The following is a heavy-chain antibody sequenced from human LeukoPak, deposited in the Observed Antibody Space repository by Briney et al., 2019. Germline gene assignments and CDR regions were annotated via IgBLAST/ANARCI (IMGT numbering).Heavy chain of an antibody. CDR1: GFTFSSYA. D-gene: IGHD6-13*01. V-gene: IGHV3-30*04. Sequence: GGSLRLSCAASGFTFSSYAMHWVRQAPGKGLEWVAVISYDGSNKYYADSVKGRFTISRDNSKNTLYLQMNSLKAEDTAVYYCARASKQQPYLDYWGQGTLVTVSS. CDR3: ARASKQQPYLDY. CDR2: ISYDGSNK. J-gene: IGHJ4*02.